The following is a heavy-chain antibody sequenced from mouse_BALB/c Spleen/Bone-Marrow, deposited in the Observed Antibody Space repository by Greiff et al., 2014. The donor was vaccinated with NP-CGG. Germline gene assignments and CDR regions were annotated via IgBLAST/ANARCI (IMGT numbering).Heavy chain of an antibody. D-gene: IGHD2-2*01. J-gene: IGHJ3*01. CDR2: ISSGGSYI. Sequence: DVMLVESGGGLVKPGGSLKLSCAASGFTFSSYAMSWVRQTPEKRLEWVATISSGGSYIYYLDSVKGRFTISRDNAKNTLYLQMSSLRSEDTAMYYCARPIYYGDDDALAYWGQGTLVTVSA. CDR3: ARPIYYGDDDALAY. V-gene: IGHV5-9-1*01. CDR1: GFTFSSYA.